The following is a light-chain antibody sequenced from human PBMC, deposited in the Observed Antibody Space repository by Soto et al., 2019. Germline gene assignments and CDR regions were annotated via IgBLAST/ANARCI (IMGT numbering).Light chain of an antibody. V-gene: IGKV3-20*01. CDR3: QQYGNSPRYS. CDR2: GTS. J-gene: IGKJ2*03. Sequence: EIVLTQSPGTLSLSLGERATLSCRASQSVSSNYLAWYQQKPGQAPRLLIYGTSSRVTGIPDRFSGSGSGTDFTLTISRLEPEDFAVYYCQQYGNSPRYSFGQGTKLEIK. CDR1: QSVSSNY.